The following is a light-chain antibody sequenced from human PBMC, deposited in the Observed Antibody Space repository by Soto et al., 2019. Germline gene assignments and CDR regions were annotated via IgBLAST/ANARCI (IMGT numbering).Light chain of an antibody. CDR3: QQYYSTPLT. V-gene: IGKV4-1*01. CDR2: WAS. CDR1: QSVLYSSNNKNY. J-gene: IGKJ2*01. Sequence: DIVMTQSPDSLAVSLGERATINCKSSQSVLYSSNNKNYLAWYQQKPGQPPKLLIYWASTRESGVPDRFSGSGSGTDFPLTVSSLQAEDVAVYYCQQYYSTPLTCGQGTKLEIK.